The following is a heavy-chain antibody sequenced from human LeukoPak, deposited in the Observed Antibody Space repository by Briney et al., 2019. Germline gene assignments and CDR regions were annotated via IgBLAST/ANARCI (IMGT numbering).Heavy chain of an antibody. CDR1: GYTFIGFY. Sequence: ASVKVSCKASGYTFIGFYIHWVRQAPGQGLEWMGWINSNSGVPNYAQKFQGRVTMTRDTSISTAYIQLSSLRSDGTAVYYCARDPLYSSGPISRDFWGEGTLVSVSS. D-gene: IGHD3-22*01. CDR2: INSNSGVP. V-gene: IGHV1-2*02. J-gene: IGHJ4*02. CDR3: ARDPLYSSGPISRDF.